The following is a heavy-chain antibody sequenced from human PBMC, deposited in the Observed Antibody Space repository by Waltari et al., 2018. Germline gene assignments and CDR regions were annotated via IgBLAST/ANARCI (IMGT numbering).Heavy chain of an antibody. Sequence: QVQLQESGPGLVKPSETLSLTCTISDDSFNDYYWCWIRQPPGKGLGWLGYIHYSGSPDSSPSFKGRVTMSIDTSKNQFSLNLSSVSAADTAVYYCARDAATGYFDSWGQGTLVTVSS. CDR1: DDSFNDYY. CDR3: ARDAATGYFDS. D-gene: IGHD1-1*01. V-gene: IGHV4-59*13. J-gene: IGHJ4*02. CDR2: IHYSGSP.